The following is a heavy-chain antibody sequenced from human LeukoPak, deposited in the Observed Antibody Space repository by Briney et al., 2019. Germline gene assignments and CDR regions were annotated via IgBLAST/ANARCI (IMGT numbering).Heavy chain of an antibody. CDR1: GYTLTSYG. Sequence: ASVKVSCKGSGYTLTSYGISWVRQAPGQGLEWMGWISAYNGNTNYAQKLQGRVTMTTDTSTSTAYMELRSLRSDDTAVYYCARDPPRLIVGVTSDYWGQGTLVTVSS. CDR2: ISAYNGNT. V-gene: IGHV1-18*01. CDR3: ARDPPRLIVGVTSDY. D-gene: IGHD3-22*01. J-gene: IGHJ4*02.